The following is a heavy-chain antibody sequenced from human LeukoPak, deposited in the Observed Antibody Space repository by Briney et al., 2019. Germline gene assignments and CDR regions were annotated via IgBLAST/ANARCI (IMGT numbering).Heavy chain of an antibody. CDR2: IYHSRTT. CDR3: ASADPVLLWFGDHKWYFAL. V-gene: IGHV4-38-2*02. CDR1: GYSVTSSFY. J-gene: IGHJ2*01. Sequence: SETLSLTCNVSGYSVTSSFYWGWIRQPPGEGLEWIGSIYHSRTTYYNPSFKSRVTISVDKSKSQFSLRLSSVTAADTAVYYCASADPVLLWFGDHKWYFALWGRGALVTVSS. D-gene: IGHD3-10*01.